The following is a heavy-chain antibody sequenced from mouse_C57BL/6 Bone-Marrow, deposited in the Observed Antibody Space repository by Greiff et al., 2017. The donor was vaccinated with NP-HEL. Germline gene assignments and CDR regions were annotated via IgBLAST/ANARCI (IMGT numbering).Heavy chain of an antibody. CDR2: ISYDGSN. J-gene: IGHJ2*01. CDR3: AGWLLDY. V-gene: IGHV3-6*01. Sequence: DVQLQESGPGLVKPSQSLSLTCSVTGYSITSGYYWNWIRQFPGNKLEWMGYISYDGSNNYNPSLKNRISITRDTSKNQFFLKLNSVTTEDTATYYCAGWLLDYWGQGTTLTVSS. CDR1: GYSITSGYY. D-gene: IGHD2-3*01.